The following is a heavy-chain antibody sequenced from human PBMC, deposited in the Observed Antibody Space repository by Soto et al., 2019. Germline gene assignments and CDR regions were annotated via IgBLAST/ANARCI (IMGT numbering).Heavy chain of an antibody. V-gene: IGHV4-30-4*01. Sequence: SETLSLTCTVFGGSIISDDYYWTWIRQPPGKGLEWLGRIHYSGTTYYNPSLRGRLTMSMDSSRNQFSLRLTSVTAADTAMYYSARATAYCGRTTCYPFDYWGQGILVTVSS. D-gene: IGHD2-2*01. CDR1: GGSIISDDYY. CDR3: ARATAYCGRTTCYPFDY. CDR2: IHYSGTT. J-gene: IGHJ4*02.